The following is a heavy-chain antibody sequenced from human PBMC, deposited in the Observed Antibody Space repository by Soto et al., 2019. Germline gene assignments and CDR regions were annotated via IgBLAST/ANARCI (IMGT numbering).Heavy chain of an antibody. Sequence: PGGSLRLSCAASGFTFSSYAMSWVRQAPGKGLEWVSAISGSGGSTYYADSVKGRFTISRDNSKNTLYLQMNSLRAEDTAVYYCAKGTHYYDSSGYYPDKSHFDYWGQGTLVTVSS. CDR1: GFTFSSYA. CDR2: ISGSGGST. V-gene: IGHV3-23*01. J-gene: IGHJ4*02. D-gene: IGHD3-22*01. CDR3: AKGTHYYDSSGYYPDKSHFDY.